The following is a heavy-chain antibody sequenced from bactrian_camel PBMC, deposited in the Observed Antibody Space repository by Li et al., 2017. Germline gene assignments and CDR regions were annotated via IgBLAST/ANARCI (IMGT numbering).Heavy chain of an antibody. D-gene: IGHD3*01. V-gene: IGHV3S55*01. CDR1: GYTIGVSSWC. Sequence: HVQLVESGGGSVQAGGSLRLSCLISGYTIGVSSWCEAWFRQVPGKEREAVAALDVDGDTAYADFVKGRFTISIDNAKATLYLQMNSLKPEDTAMYYCAARDGYCWGGGTFGTLSIRTYAYWGQGTQVTVS. J-gene: IGHJ4*01. CDR3: AARDGYCWGGGTFGTLSIRTYAY. CDR2: LDVDGDT.